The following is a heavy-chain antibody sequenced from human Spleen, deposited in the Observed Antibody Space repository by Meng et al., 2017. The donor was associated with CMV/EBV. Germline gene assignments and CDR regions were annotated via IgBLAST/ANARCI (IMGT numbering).Heavy chain of an antibody. CDR3: ARDLWTMTVTGTDHWYDP. J-gene: IGHJ5*02. D-gene: IGHD1/OR15-1a*01. Sequence: SETLSLTCTVSGGSISSSDYYWGWFRQPPGKGLEWIGSIYYSGSTYYNPSLKSRVTISVDTSKNQFSLTLNSVTAADTAVYYCARDLWTMTVTGTDHWYDPWGQGTLVTVSS. CDR2: IYYSGST. CDR1: GGSISSSDYY. V-gene: IGHV4-39*07.